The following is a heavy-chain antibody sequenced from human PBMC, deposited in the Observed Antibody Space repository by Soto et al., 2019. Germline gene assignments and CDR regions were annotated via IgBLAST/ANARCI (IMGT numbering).Heavy chain of an antibody. CDR3: ARIGYSSSSFDY. Sequence: GGSLRLSCAASGFPFTNYWMSWVRQAPGKGLEWVANIKQDGSVKYYVDSVKGRITISRDNAKDSLYLQVSILRAEDTAVYYCARIGYSSSSFDYWGQGTLVTVSS. D-gene: IGHD6-6*01. V-gene: IGHV3-7*01. CDR2: IKQDGSVK. CDR1: GFPFTNYW. J-gene: IGHJ4*02.